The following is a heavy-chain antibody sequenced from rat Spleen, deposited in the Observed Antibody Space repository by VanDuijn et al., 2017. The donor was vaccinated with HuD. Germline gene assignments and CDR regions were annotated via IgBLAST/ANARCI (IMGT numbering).Heavy chain of an antibody. J-gene: IGHJ4*01. CDR1: GFTLNNYW. V-gene: IGHV5-31*01. CDR3: ARHQEAPYYVMDA. CDR2: ITNTGVST. Sequence: EVQLVESGGGLVQPGRPLKLSCVASGFTLNNYWMTWIRQAPGKGLEWVASITNTGVSTYYPDSVKGRFTISRDNAKGTLYLQMNSLRSEDTATYYCARHQEAPYYVMDAWGQGASVTVSS. D-gene: IGHD3-1*01.